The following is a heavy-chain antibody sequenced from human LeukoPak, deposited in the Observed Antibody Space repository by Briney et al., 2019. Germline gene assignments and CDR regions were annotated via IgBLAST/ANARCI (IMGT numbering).Heavy chain of an antibody. CDR3: TRHIYGSGSYHAYDI. J-gene: IGHJ3*02. D-gene: IGHD3-10*01. CDR1: GYSFSDSA. V-gene: IGHV3-73*01. Sequence: QAGGSLKLSCATSGYSFSDSAIHWVRQASGKGLEWLGRIRSKPNNYATEYAASLKGRFTISRDESRNTAYLQMNTLKTEDTALYYCTRHIYGSGSYHAYDIWGQGTLVTVSS. CDR2: IRSKPNNYAT.